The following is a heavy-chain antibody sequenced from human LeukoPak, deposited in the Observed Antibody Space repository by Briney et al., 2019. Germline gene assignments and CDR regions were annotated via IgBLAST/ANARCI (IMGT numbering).Heavy chain of an antibody. CDR3: ASYGSAYYGDYDY. CDR1: GYTFTSYY. CDR2: INPSGGST. J-gene: IGHJ4*02. D-gene: IGHD4-17*01. V-gene: IGHV1-46*01. Sequence: ASVKVSCKASGYTFTSYYMHWVRQAPGQGLEWMGIINPSGGSTSYAQKFQGRVTMTRDTSTSTVYMELSSLRSEDTAVYYYASYGSAYYGDYDYWGQGTLVTVSS.